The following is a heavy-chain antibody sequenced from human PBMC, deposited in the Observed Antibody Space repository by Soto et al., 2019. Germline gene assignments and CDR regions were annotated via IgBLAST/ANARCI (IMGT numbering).Heavy chain of an antibody. J-gene: IGHJ3*02. V-gene: IGHV3-30*18. CDR1: GFTFSSSG. Sequence: PWGCLRLSCAASGFTFSSSGMHVLRQAPGKGLEWVAVISYDGSNKYYADSVKGRFTISRDNSKNTLYLQMNSLRAEDTAVYYCAKDHSWYTGSGSSRDAFDIRGQGTMVPVSS. D-gene: IGHD1-26*01. CDR2: ISYDGSNK. CDR3: AKDHSWYTGSGSSRDAFDI.